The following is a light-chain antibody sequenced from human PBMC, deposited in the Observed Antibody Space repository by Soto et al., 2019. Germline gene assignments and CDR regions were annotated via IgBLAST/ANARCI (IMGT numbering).Light chain of an antibody. J-gene: IGLJ2*01. Sequence: QSALTQPASVSGSPGQSITISCTGTNSDVGSYSLVSWYQHHPGKAPRLIIFEDTNRPSGVSDRFSASKSGNTASLTISGLQSEDEADYYCCSYAGSNTLIFGGGTKLTVL. CDR1: NSDVGSYSL. CDR2: EDT. V-gene: IGLV2-23*01. CDR3: CSYAGSNTLI.